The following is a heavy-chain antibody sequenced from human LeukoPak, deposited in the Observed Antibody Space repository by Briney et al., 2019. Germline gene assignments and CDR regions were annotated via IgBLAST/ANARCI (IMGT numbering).Heavy chain of an antibody. D-gene: IGHD3-3*01. J-gene: IGHJ3*02. CDR2: INHSGST. Sequence: PSETLSLTCTVSGGSISSSSYYWSWIRQPPGKGLEWIGEINHSGSTNYNPSLKSRVTISVDTSKNQFSLKLSSVTAADTAVYYCATTRGYDFWSGYYLPHEAFDIWGQGTMVTVSS. CDR3: ATTRGYDFWSGYYLPHEAFDI. V-gene: IGHV4-39*07. CDR1: GGSISSSSYY.